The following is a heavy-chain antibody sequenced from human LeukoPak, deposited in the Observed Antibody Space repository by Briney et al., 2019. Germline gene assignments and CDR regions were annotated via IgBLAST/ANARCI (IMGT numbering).Heavy chain of an antibody. V-gene: IGHV3-48*04. CDR3: ARGSSNFYFDY. Sequence: GGSPRLSCAASGFTFSSYSMNWVRQAPGKGLEWVSYISSSSDTIYYADSVKGQFTISRDNAKNSLYLQVNSLRAEDTAVYYCARGSSNFYFDYWGQGTLVTVSS. CDR2: ISSSSDTI. CDR1: GFTFSSYS. D-gene: IGHD2-2*01. J-gene: IGHJ4*02.